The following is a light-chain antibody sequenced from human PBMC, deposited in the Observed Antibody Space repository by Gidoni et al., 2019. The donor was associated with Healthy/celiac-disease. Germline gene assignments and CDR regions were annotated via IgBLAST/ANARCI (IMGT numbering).Light chain of an antibody. J-gene: IGKJ1*01. Sequence: AIRMTQSPSSFSASTGDRVTITCRASQGISSYLAWYQQNSGKAPKLLIYAASTLQSGVPSRFSGSGSVTDFNLTISCLQSEDFATYYCQQYYSYPWTFGQGTKVEIK. V-gene: IGKV1-8*01. CDR3: QQYYSYPWT. CDR2: AAS. CDR1: QGISSY.